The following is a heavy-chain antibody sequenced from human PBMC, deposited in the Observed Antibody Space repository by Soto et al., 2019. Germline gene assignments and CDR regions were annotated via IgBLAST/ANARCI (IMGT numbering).Heavy chain of an antibody. J-gene: IGHJ5*02. CDR1: GFTFGDYA. CDR2: IRSKAYGGTT. CDR3: TTNYYDSSGYDNWFDP. D-gene: IGHD3-22*01. Sequence: GGSLRLSCTASGFTFGDYAMSWFRQAPGKGLEWVGFIRSKAYGGTTQYAASVKGRFTISRDDSKSIAYLQMNSLKTEDTAVYYCTTNYYDSSGYDNWFDPWGEGTLVTVSS. V-gene: IGHV3-49*03.